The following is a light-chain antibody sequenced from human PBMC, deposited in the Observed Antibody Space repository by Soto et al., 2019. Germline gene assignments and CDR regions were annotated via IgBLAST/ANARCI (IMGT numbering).Light chain of an antibody. CDR3: QQYGSSPPIT. J-gene: IGKJ4*01. CDR2: AAS. CDR1: QSVSSSY. Sequence: EIVLTQSPGTLSLSPGERATLSCRASQSVSSSYLAWYQQKPGQAPRLLIYAASSRATGIPDRFSGSGSGTDFTRTISRLEPEDFAVYYCQQYGSSPPITFGGGTKVEIK. V-gene: IGKV3-20*01.